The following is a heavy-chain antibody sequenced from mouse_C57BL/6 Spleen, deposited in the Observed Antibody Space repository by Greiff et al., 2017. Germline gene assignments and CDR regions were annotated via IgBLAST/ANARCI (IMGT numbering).Heavy chain of an antibody. D-gene: IGHD4-1*01. Sequence: EVQLVESGGGLVQPGGSLKLSCAASGFTFSDYYMSWVRQTPEKRLEWVAYISNGGGSTYYPDTVKGRFTISRDNAKNTLYLQMSRLKSEDTAMYYCARQTLGYYFDYWGQGTTLTVSS. CDR2: ISNGGGST. CDR3: ARQTLGYYFDY. CDR1: GFTFSDYY. J-gene: IGHJ2*01. V-gene: IGHV5-12*01.